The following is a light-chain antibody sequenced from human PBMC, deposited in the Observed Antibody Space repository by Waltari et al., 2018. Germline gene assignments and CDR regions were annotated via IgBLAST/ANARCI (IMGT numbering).Light chain of an antibody. CDR1: SKNVGDEG. Sequence: HGGLTQPPTVSKGLRPTATITSRGHSKNVGDEGAYWLQQHQGHPPTVLSYRNTHRPSGVSERFSTSRSGNTASLTISGLQPEDEANYYGSAWDGSLNTWLCGGGTKLTVL. CDR3: SAWDGSLNTWL. J-gene: IGLJ3*02. CDR2: RNT. V-gene: IGLV10-54*04.